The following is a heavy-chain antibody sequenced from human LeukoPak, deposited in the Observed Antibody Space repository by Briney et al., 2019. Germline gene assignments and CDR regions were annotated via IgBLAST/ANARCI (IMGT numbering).Heavy chain of an antibody. V-gene: IGHV3-21*01. J-gene: IGHJ4*02. CDR3: AREDYGDYLSYFDY. CDR1: GFTFSSYS. Sequence: AGGSLRLSCAASGFTFSSYSMNWVPQAPGKGLEWVSSISSSSSYIYYADSVKGRFTISRDNAKNSLYLQMNSLRAEDTAVYYCAREDYGDYLSYFDYWGQGTLVTVSS. CDR2: ISSSSSYI. D-gene: IGHD4-17*01.